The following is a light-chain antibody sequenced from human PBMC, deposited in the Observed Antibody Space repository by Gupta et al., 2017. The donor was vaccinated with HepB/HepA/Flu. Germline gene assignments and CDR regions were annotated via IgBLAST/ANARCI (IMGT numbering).Light chain of an antibody. Sequence: QSALTQPASVSGSPGQSITISCTGTSSDVGAYSYVSWYQHHPGKAPKLMIYDVSNRPSGVSNRFSASKPGNTASLTISGLQAEDEADYYCTSYTRSNTYVFGTGTKVTVL. CDR1: SSDVGAYSY. V-gene: IGLV2-14*03. J-gene: IGLJ1*01. CDR3: TSYTRSNTYV. CDR2: DVS.